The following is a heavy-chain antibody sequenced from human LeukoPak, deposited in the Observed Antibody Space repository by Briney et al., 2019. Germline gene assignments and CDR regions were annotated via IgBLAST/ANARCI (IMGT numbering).Heavy chain of an antibody. Sequence: ASVKVSCKASGYTFTGYYMHWVRQAPGQGLEWMGWINPNSGGTNYAQKFQGRVTMTSDTSISTAYMELSRLRSDDTAVYYCAVPLSSGYYFYFDYWGQGTLVTVSS. J-gene: IGHJ4*02. CDR1: GYTFTGYY. CDR3: AVPLSSGYYFYFDY. V-gene: IGHV1-2*02. CDR2: INPNSGGT. D-gene: IGHD3-22*01.